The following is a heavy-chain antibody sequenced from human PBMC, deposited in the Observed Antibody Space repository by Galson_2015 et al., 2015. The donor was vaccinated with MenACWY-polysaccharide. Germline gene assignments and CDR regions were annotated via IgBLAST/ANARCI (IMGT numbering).Heavy chain of an antibody. CDR3: ARERGPYDDFDV. CDR1: GFSLSSYG. J-gene: IGHJ3*01. CDR2: IWSNGINN. D-gene: IGHD3-10*01. V-gene: IGHV3-33*01. Sequence: SLRLSCAASGFSLSSYGMHWVRQAPGKGLEWLANIWSNGINNYYADSVRGRFTISRDDSKHSLLLQMNSLRVDDTAVYYCARERGPYDDFDVWGQGTMVTVSS.